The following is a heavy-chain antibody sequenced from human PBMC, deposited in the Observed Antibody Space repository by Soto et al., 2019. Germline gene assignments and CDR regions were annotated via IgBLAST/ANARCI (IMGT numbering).Heavy chain of an antibody. D-gene: IGHD3-3*01. J-gene: IGHJ6*02. CDR2: ISYDGSNK. V-gene: IGHV3-30*18. Sequence: QVQLVESGVGVVQPGRSLRLSCAASGFTFSSYGMHWVRQAPGKGLEWVAVISYDGSNKYYADSVKGRFTISRDNSKNTLYLQMNSLRAEDTAVYYCAKEVWSGPMDVWSQGTTVTVSS. CDR3: AKEVWSGPMDV. CDR1: GFTFSSYG.